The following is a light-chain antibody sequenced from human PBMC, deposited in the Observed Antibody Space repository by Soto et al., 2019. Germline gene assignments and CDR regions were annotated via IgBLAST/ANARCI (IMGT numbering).Light chain of an antibody. J-gene: IGLJ1*01. Sequence: QSALTQPASVSGVPGQSITTSFTGTTNDVGLYNYVSWYQRHPGKAPKLMIYDVTNRPSGVSYRFSGSKSGNTASLTISGLQVEDEAEYYCSSYTITTSYVFGTGTKVTVL. V-gene: IGLV2-14*01. CDR1: TNDVGLYNY. CDR2: DVT. CDR3: SSYTITTSYV.